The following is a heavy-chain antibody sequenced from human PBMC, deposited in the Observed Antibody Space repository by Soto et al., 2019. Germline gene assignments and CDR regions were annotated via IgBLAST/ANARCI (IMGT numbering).Heavy chain of an antibody. D-gene: IGHD3-22*01. J-gene: IGHJ3*02. CDR1: GYTFTSYG. CDR2: ISAYNGNT. CDR3: ARDYYECPRPPADAFDI. Sequence: QVQLVQSGAEVKKPGASVKVSCKASGYTFTSYGISWVRQAPGQGLEWMGWISAYNGNTNYAQKLQGRVTMTTDTPTSTEYMELRDLRSDDTAVYYCARDYYECPRPPADAFDIWGQGTMVTVSS. V-gene: IGHV1-18*01.